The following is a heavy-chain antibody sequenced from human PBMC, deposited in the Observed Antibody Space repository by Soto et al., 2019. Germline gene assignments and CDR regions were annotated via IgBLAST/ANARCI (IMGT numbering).Heavy chain of an antibody. D-gene: IGHD3-3*01. Sequence: QVQLVQSGAEVKKPGASVKVSCKASGYTFTSYGVSWVRQAPGQGLEWMGWISAYNGNTNYAQKLQGRVTISTDTSTSTAYMELRSLRSDDTAVYYCARSRGYYDFRRVYYYAIDVWGQGTTVTVSS. V-gene: IGHV1-18*01. CDR1: GYTFTSYG. CDR3: ARSRGYYDFRRVYYYAIDV. CDR2: ISAYNGNT. J-gene: IGHJ6*02.